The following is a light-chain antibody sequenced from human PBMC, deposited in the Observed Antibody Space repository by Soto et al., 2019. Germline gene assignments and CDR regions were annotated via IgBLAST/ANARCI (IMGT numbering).Light chain of an antibody. CDR3: QQYGRSPPSWT. CDR1: QSVSSSY. V-gene: IGKV3-20*01. CDR2: NAF. J-gene: IGKJ1*01. Sequence: EIVLTQSPGTLSLSPGERATLSCRASQSVSSSYLAWYQQKPGQPPRLLIFNAFSRATGIPDRFSGGGSGTDFTLTISSLEPEDFAVYYCQQYGRSPPSWTFGQGTKVEIK.